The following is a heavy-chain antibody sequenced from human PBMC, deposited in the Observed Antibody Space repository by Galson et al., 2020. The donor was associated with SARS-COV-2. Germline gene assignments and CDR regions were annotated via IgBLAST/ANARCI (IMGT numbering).Heavy chain of an antibody. Sequence: SETLSLTCTVSGGSISSGGYYWSWIRQHPGKGLEWIGYIYYSGSTYYNPSLKSRVTISVDTSKNQFSLKLSSVTAADTAVYYCARKYCSSTSCYSLLWFDPWGQGTLVTVSS. CDR3: ARKYCSSTSCYSLLWFDP. CDR2: IYYSGST. V-gene: IGHV4-31*03. J-gene: IGHJ5*02. CDR1: GGSISSGGYY. D-gene: IGHD2-2*01.